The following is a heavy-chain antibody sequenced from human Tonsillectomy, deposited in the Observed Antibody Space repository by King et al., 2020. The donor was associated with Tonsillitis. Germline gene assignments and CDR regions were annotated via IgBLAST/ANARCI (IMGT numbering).Heavy chain of an antibody. Sequence: VQLVESGGGLVKPGGSLRLSCAASGFNFSTYGMNWVRQAPGKGLEWLSSIHSSGTYIYYADSVQGRFTISRDNAKNSLYLQMNTLRAEDTAFYYCARGFTGGHVNVLFDHWGQGTLVTVSS. CDR2: IHSSGTYI. D-gene: IGHD3-10*01. CDR3: ARGFTGGHVNVLFDH. CDR1: GFNFSTYG. V-gene: IGHV3-21*01. J-gene: IGHJ4*02.